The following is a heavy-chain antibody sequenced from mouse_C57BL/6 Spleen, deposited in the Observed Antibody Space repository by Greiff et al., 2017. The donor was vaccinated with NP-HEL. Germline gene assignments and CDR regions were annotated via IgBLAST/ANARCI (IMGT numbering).Heavy chain of an antibody. CDR3: AREGTPTGAWFAY. Sequence: EVKLVESGGGLVKPGGSLKLSCAASGFTFSSYAMSWVRQTPEKRLEWVATISDGGSYTYYPDNVKGRFTISRDNAKNNLSLQMSHLKSEDTAMYYCAREGTPTGAWFAYWGQGTLVTVSA. CDR1: GFTFSSYA. CDR2: ISDGGSYT. V-gene: IGHV5-4*01. J-gene: IGHJ3*01.